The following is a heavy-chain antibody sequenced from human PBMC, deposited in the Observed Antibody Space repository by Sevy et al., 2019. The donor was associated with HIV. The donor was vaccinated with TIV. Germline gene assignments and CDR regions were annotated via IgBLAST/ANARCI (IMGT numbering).Heavy chain of an antibody. V-gene: IGHV1-18*01. CDR1: GYSFTSRG. Sequence: ASVKVSCKASGYSFTSRGIDWVRQAPGQGLEWLGWISAYNGNTKYGQRLQDRVTMTTDTSARTAYLELRSRRSDDTAVYYCARAGALWFGESDYWGQGTLVTVSS. CDR2: ISAYNGNT. J-gene: IGHJ4*02. CDR3: ARAGALWFGESDY. D-gene: IGHD3-10*01.